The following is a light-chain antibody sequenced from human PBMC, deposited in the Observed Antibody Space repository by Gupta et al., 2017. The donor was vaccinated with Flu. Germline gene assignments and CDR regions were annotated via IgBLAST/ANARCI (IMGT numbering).Light chain of an antibody. Sequence: SSELTQDPAVSVALGQTLRITCQGDSLRSSYASWYQQKPGQAPVLVIYAKNNRPSGIPDRFSGSSSGNTASLTITGAQAEDEADYYCNSRDSSDNHQAVFGGGTKLTVL. J-gene: IGLJ2*01. V-gene: IGLV3-19*01. CDR2: AKN. CDR3: NSRDSSDNHQAV. CDR1: SLRSSY.